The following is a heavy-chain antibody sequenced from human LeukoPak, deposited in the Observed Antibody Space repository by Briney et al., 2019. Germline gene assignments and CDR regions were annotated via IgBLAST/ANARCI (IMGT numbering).Heavy chain of an antibody. D-gene: IGHD6-19*01. CDR1: GFTFSSYA. CDR2: ISGSGGST. V-gene: IGHV3-23*01. J-gene: IGHJ4*02. Sequence: GGSLRLSRAASGFTFSSYAMSWVRQAPGKGLEWVSAISGSGGSTYYADSVKGRFTISRDNPKNTLYLQMNSLRAEDTAVYYCAKGGAYSSGWYDYYFDYWGQGTLVTVSS. CDR3: AKGGAYSSGWYDYYFDY.